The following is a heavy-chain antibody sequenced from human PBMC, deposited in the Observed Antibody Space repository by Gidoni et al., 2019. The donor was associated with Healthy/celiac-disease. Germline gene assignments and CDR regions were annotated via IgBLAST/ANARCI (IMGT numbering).Heavy chain of an antibody. V-gene: IGHV1-3*01. D-gene: IGHD6-13*01. J-gene: IGHJ4*02. CDR2: INAGNGNT. CDR1: GYSFTSYA. Sequence: QVQLVQSGAEVKKPGASVKVSCKASGYSFTSYAMHWVRQAPGQRLEWMGWINAGNGNTKYSQKFQGRVTITRDTSASTAYMELSSLRSEDTAVYYCARPTPRSSWPPEEGGPFDYWGQGTLVTVSS. CDR3: ARPTPRSSWPPEEGGPFDY.